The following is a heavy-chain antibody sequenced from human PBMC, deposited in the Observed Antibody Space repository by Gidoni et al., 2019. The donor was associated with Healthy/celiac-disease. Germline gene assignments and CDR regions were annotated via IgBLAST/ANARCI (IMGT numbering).Heavy chain of an antibody. J-gene: IGHJ4*02. Sequence: EVQLVESGGGLVKPGGSLRLSCAASGFTFSNAWMSWVRQAPGKGLEWVGRIKSKTDGGTTDYAAPVKGRFTISRDDSKNTLYLQMNSLKTEDTAVYYCTTDPLNSGYDFSPADYWGQGTLVTVSS. CDR1: GFTFSNAW. V-gene: IGHV3-15*01. CDR3: TTDPLNSGYDFSPADY. D-gene: IGHD5-12*01. CDR2: IKSKTDGGTT.